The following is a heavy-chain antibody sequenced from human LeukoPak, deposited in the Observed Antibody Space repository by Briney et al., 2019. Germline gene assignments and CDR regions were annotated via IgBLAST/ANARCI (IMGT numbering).Heavy chain of an antibody. D-gene: IGHD3-10*01. V-gene: IGHV3-30*02. Sequence: GGSLRLSCAASGFTFSTYGMHWVRQAPGKGLEWVAFIRHDGSKQFYTDSVKARFTISRDNSKNTMYLQMSGLRAEGTAMHYCAKDISYEYNSGSNPDHWGQGTQVTVSS. CDR1: GFTFSTYG. CDR3: AKDISYEYNSGSNPDH. CDR2: IRHDGSKQ. J-gene: IGHJ4*02.